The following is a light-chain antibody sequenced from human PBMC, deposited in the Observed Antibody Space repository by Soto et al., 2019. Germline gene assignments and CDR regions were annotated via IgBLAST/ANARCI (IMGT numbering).Light chain of an antibody. V-gene: IGLV1-47*01. CDR2: RND. CDR3: AAWDDSLSAYV. Sequence: QSVLTQPPSASGTPGQRVTISCSGSSSSLGSNYVYWYQHLPGTAPKVLIYRNDQRPSGVPDRFSGSKSRTSASLAIGGLRSEDEADYYCAAWDDSLSAYVFGTGTKVTVL. J-gene: IGLJ1*01. CDR1: SSSLGSNY.